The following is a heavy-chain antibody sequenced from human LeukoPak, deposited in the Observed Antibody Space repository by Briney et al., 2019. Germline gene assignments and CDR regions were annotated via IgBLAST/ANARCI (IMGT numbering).Heavy chain of an antibody. V-gene: IGHV3-30*04. CDR1: GFTFSSYA. Sequence: GGSLRLSCAASGFTFSSYAMHWVRQAPGKGLEWVAVISYDGSNKYYADSVKGGFTISRDNSKNTLYLQMNSLRAEDTAVYYCATYGSGSNFDYWGQGTLVTVSS. J-gene: IGHJ4*02. CDR2: ISYDGSNK. D-gene: IGHD3-10*01. CDR3: ATYGSGSNFDY.